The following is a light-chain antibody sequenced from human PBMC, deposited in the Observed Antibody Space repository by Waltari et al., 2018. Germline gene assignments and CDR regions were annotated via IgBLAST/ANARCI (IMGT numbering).Light chain of an antibody. CDR3: QQNYYTPWT. V-gene: IGKV1-39*01. CDR2: AAS. CDR1: QSISTY. J-gene: IGKJ1*01. Sequence: DIQMNQSPSSLSASVGERVTITCRASQSISTYLNWYQQKPGKAPKLLIYAASNLQSGVPSRFSGSRSGTDFTLSISSLQPEDFATYYCQQNYYTPWTFGQGTKVEI.